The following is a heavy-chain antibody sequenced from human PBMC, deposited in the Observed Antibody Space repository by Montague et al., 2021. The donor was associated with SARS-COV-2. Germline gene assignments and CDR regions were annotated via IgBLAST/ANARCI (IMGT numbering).Heavy chain of an antibody. D-gene: IGHD2-2*01. CDR1: GGSISSSSYY. J-gene: IGHJ4*02. CDR3: ARLHCSSTSCYYLFFAETSHFDY. CDR2: IYYSGST. Sequence: SETLSLTCTVSGGSISSSSYYWGWIRQPPGKGLEWIGSIYYSGSTYYNPSLKSRVAISVDTSKNQFSLKLSSVTAADTAVYYCARLHCSSTSCYYLFFAETSHFDYWGQGTLVNVSS. V-gene: IGHV4-39*01.